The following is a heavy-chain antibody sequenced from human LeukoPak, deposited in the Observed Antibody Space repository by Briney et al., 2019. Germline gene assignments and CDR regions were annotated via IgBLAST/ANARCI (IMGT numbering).Heavy chain of an antibody. CDR2: IYHSGST. J-gene: IGHJ4*02. CDR1: GGSISSGGYS. V-gene: IGHV4-30-2*01. Sequence: PSQTLSLICAVSGGSISSGGYSWSWIRQPPGKGLEWIGYIYHSGSTYYNPSLKSRVTISVDRSKNQFSLKLSSVTAADTAVYYCARVRGAQLWSHYFDYWGQGTLVTVSS. D-gene: IGHD5-18*01. CDR3: ARVRGAQLWSHYFDY.